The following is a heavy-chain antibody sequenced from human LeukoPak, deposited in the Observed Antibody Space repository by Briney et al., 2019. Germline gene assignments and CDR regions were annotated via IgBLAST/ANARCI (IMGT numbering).Heavy chain of an antibody. CDR1: GGSISSGDYY. D-gene: IGHD4-17*01. CDR3: ASYGDNDAFDI. V-gene: IGHV4-30-4*08. J-gene: IGHJ3*02. Sequence: SETLSLTCTVSGGSISSGDYYWSWIRQPPGKGLEWIGYIYYSGSTYYNPSLKSRVTISVDTSKNQFSLKLSSVTAADTAVYYCASYGDNDAFDIWGQGTMVTVSS. CDR2: IYYSGST.